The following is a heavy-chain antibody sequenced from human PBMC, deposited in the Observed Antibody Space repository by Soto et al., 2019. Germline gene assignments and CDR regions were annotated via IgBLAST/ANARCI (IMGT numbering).Heavy chain of an antibody. CDR3: VSSVNDPMLRHDWFAT. Sequence: EVQLLESGGGLVKPGGSLRLSCAASGFTFSSYDMNWVRQAPGKGLEYVSSITTSGSYIYYGDSVRGRFTISRYNAKNSLFLQMDSLRSEDTAVYYCVSSVNDPMLRHDWFATWGQGTLVTVSS. V-gene: IGHV3-21*01. D-gene: IGHD2-8*01. J-gene: IGHJ5*02. CDR1: GFTFSSYD. CDR2: ITTSGSYI.